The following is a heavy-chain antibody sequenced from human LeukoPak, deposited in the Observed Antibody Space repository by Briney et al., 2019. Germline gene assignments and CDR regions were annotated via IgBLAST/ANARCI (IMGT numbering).Heavy chain of an antibody. V-gene: IGHV4-4*07. J-gene: IGHJ4*02. Sequence: SETLSLTCTVSGDSISTYYWSWIRQSAGKGLEWIGRIYTSGSTYYNPSLKSRVTISVDTSKNQFSLKLSSVTAADTAVYYCARLETYSSGYRPSYYFDYWGQGTLVTVSS. D-gene: IGHD6-19*01. CDR3: ARLETYSSGYRPSYYFDY. CDR1: GDSISTYY. CDR2: IYTSGST.